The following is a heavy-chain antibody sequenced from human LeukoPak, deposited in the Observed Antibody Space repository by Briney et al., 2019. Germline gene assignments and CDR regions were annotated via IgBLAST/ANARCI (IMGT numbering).Heavy chain of an antibody. CDR3: ARGYYYDSSGYYSFDY. CDR1: GGSISSYY. V-gene: IGHV4-59*08. CDR2: IYYSGST. J-gene: IGHJ4*02. Sequence: KSSETLSLTCTVSGGSISSYYWSWIRQPPGKGLEWIGYIYYSGSTNYNPSLKSRVTISVDTSKNQFSLELSSVTAADTAVYYWARGYYYDSSGYYSFDYWGQGTLVTVSS. D-gene: IGHD3-22*01.